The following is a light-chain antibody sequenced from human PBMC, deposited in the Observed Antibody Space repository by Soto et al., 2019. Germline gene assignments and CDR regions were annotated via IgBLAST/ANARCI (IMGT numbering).Light chain of an antibody. Sequence: IKMTQSPSSLSASIGDRVTINCRASQDIRNDLAWYQQKPGQAPHIMIFAAFNLQSGVPSRFSGGGSGTDFTLTISSLQPDDFATYYCLQYYNFSWTFGQGTKVDIK. J-gene: IGKJ1*01. V-gene: IGKV1-6*02. CDR3: LQYYNFSWT. CDR2: AAF. CDR1: QDIRND.